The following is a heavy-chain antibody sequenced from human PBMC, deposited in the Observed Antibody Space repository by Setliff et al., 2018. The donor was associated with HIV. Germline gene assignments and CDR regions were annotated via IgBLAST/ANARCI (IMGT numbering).Heavy chain of an antibody. CDR1: GFTFSSYA. V-gene: IGHV3-9*01. CDR3: AKKVAGVNWYFDL. J-gene: IGHJ2*01. CDR2: ISWNSGSI. Sequence: PGGSLRLSCAASGFTFSSYASGWARQAPGKGLEWVSGISWNSGSIGYADSVKGRFSISRDNAKDSVYLQMNSLRTEDTAFYYCAKKVAGVNWYFDLWGRGTLVTVSS. D-gene: IGHD6-19*01.